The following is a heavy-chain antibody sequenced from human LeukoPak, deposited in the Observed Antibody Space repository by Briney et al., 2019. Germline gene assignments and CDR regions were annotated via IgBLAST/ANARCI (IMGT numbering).Heavy chain of an antibody. Sequence: GESLKISCEGSGYSFSNYWIGWVRQMPGKGLEWMGIIYPGDYETRYGPSFQGLVTISVVKSISTAYLQWSSLKASDTAMYYCAIPPGYCGNDCSFDHWGQGTLVTVSS. D-gene: IGHD2-21*02. CDR1: GYSFSNYW. CDR3: AIPPGYCGNDCSFDH. CDR2: IYPGDYET. V-gene: IGHV5-51*01. J-gene: IGHJ4*02.